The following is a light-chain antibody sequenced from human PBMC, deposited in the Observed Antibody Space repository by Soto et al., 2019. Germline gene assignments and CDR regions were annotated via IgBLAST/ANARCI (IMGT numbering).Light chain of an antibody. V-gene: IGLV1-47*01. CDR1: SSNIGTNY. J-gene: IGLJ3*02. Sequence: QSVLTQPTSASGTPGQRVTISCSGSSSNIGTNYVYWYQHLPGAAPKLLISRNNQRPSGVPDRFSGSKSGPSASLAISGLRSEDEADYYCATRDDSLSGHWLFGGGTKVTVL. CDR3: ATRDDSLSGHWL. CDR2: RNN.